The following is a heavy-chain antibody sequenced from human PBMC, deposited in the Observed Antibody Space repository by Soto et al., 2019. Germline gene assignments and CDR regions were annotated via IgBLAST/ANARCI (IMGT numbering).Heavy chain of an antibody. Sequence: PSETLSLTCTVSDGSISSYYWGLIRQPPGNGLDWICYIFYTGSTNYNPSLKSRVTISVDTSKNQFSLKLSSVTAADTAVYYCARHYPIGNNWNYFDYWGQGTLVTVSS. CDR2: IFYTGST. CDR1: DGSISSYY. D-gene: IGHD1-1*01. J-gene: IGHJ4*02. CDR3: ARHYPIGNNWNYFDY. V-gene: IGHV4-59*08.